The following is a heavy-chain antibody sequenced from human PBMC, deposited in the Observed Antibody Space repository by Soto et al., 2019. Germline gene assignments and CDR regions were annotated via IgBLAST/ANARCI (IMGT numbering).Heavy chain of an antibody. CDR2: IFSSGST. CDR3: ARDQGVVVTADSWFDP. CDR1: GGSITDYS. V-gene: IGHV4-4*07. D-gene: IGHD2-21*02. J-gene: IGHJ5*02. Sequence: SETLSLTCTVSGGSITDYSWVWIRQPAGKGLEWIGRIFSSGSTNYNPSLKGRITMSLDTSKNQFSLKLNSATATDTAVYFCARDQGVVVTADSWFDPWGQGILVTVSS.